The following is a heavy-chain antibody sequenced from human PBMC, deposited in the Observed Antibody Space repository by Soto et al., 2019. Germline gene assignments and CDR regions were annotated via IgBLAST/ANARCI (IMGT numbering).Heavy chain of an antibody. CDR1: GYTFTRDG. CDR3: ARGQNYYDSSGYYYGDLDY. J-gene: IGHJ4*02. Sequence: ASVKVSCKASGYTFTRDGFTWVRQAPGQGLEWMGWISAYNGNTNYAQKLQGRVTMTTDTSTSTAYMELSSLRSEDTAVYYCARGQNYYDSSGYYYGDLDYWGQGTLVTVSS. CDR2: ISAYNGNT. V-gene: IGHV1-18*01. D-gene: IGHD3-22*01.